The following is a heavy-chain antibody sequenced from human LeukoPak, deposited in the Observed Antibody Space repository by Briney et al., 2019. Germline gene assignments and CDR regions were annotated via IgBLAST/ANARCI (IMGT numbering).Heavy chain of an antibody. D-gene: IGHD3-22*01. V-gene: IGHV3-30*18. CDR2: ISYDGSNK. CDR3: AKDGYYYDSSGYDY. J-gene: IGHJ4*02. Sequence: GGSLRLSCAASGFTFSSYGMHWVRQAPGKRLEWVAVISYDGSNKYYADSVKGRFTISRDNSKNTLYLQMNSLRAEDTAVYYCAKDGYYYDSSGYDYWGQGTLVTVSS. CDR1: GFTFSSYG.